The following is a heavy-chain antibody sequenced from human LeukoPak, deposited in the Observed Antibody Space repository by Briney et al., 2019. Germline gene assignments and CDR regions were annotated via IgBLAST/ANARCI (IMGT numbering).Heavy chain of an antibody. CDR1: GGSITSYY. J-gene: IGHJ6*03. Sequence: SETLSLTCSVSGGSITSYYWSWIRQPPGKGLECIGYIFYSESANYNPSLKSRVTISVDTSKNQFSLKLTSVTAADTAVYYCARGVDSSSGISYYYYYYMDVWGKGTTVTVFS. D-gene: IGHD6-13*01. CDR3: ARGVDSSSGISYYYYYYMDV. CDR2: IFYSESA. V-gene: IGHV4-59*01.